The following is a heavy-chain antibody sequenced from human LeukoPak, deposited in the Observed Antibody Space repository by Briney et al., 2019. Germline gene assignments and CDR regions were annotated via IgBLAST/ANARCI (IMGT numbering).Heavy chain of an antibody. D-gene: IGHD3-9*01. V-gene: IGHV3-33*06. Sequence: GGSLRLSCAASGFTFSSYGMHWVRQAPGKGLEWVAVIWYDGSNKYYADSVKGRFTISRDNSKNTLYLQMNSLRAEDTAVYYCAKDGRYFDWLLPQTAYYFNYWGQGTLVNVSS. CDR1: GFTFSSYG. J-gene: IGHJ4*02. CDR3: AKDGRYFDWLLPQTAYYFNY. CDR2: IWYDGSNK.